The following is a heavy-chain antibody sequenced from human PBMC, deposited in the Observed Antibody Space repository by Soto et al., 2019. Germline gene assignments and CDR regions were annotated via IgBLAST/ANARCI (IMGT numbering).Heavy chain of an antibody. CDR3: SRDGDIVVVVAASSFDY. Sequence: GGSLRLSCAASGFTFSSYSMNWVRQAPGKGLEWVSYISSSSRTIYYADSVKGRFTISRDNAKNSLYLQMNSLRAEDTAVYYCSRDGDIVVVVAASSFDYWGQGTLVTVSS. CDR1: GFTFSSYS. V-gene: IGHV3-48*01. CDR2: ISSSSRTI. D-gene: IGHD2-15*01. J-gene: IGHJ4*02.